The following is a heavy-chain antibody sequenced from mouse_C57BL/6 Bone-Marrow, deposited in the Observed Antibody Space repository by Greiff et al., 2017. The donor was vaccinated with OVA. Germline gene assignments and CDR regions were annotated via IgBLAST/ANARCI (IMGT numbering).Heavy chain of an antibody. CDR2: ISDGGSYT. CDR1: GFTFSSYA. J-gene: IGHJ3*01. Sequence: EVQRVESGGGLVKPGGSLKLSCAASGFTFSSYAMSWVRQTPEKRLEWVATISDGGSYTYYPDNVKGRFTISRDNAKNNLYLQMSHLKSEDTAMYYCARGGNYPWFAYWGQGTLVTVSA. CDR3: ARGGNYPWFAY. D-gene: IGHD2-1*01. V-gene: IGHV5-4*01.